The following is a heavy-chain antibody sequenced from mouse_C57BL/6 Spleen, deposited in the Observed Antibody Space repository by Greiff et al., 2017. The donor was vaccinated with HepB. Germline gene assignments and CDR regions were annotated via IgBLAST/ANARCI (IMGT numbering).Heavy chain of an antibody. V-gene: IGHV1-76*01. CDR1: GYTFTDYY. CDR2: IYPGSGNT. J-gene: IGHJ4*01. D-gene: IGHD1-1*01. Sequence: VQVVESGAELVRPGASVKLSCKASGYTFTDYYINWVKQRPGQGLEWIARIYPGSGNTYYNEKFKGKATLTAEKSSSTAYMQLSSLTSEDSAVYFCARVITTVVATDAMDYWGQGTSVTVSS. CDR3: ARVITTVVATDAMDY.